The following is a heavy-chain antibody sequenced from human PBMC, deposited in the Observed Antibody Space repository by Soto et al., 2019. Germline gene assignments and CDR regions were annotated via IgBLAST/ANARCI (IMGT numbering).Heavy chain of an antibody. Sequence: QVQLVQSGAEVKKPGASVKVSCKASGYTFVNYETNWVRQATGQGLEWLGWMNPHSGDTFYAQNFQVRVTMTRNTSITTAYMELNSLKSEDTAVYYCARQQAMDYWGQGTLVTVSS. CDR3: ARQQAMDY. J-gene: IGHJ4*02. CDR1: GYTFVNYE. CDR2: MNPHSGDT. V-gene: IGHV1-8*01.